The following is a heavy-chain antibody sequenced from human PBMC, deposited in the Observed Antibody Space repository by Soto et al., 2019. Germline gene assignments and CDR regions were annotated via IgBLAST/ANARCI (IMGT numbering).Heavy chain of an antibody. Sequence: SETLSLTCTVSGDSVSSGNYYWSWIRQPPGKGLEWIGYIYYNGSTNYNPSLKSRVTISLDTSKNQFSLKLSSVTAADTAVYYCARSHYDFWSGSNWFDPWGQGTLVTVSS. CDR3: ARSHYDFWSGSNWFDP. D-gene: IGHD3-3*01. J-gene: IGHJ5*02. CDR2: IYYNGST. CDR1: GDSVSSGNYY. V-gene: IGHV4-61*01.